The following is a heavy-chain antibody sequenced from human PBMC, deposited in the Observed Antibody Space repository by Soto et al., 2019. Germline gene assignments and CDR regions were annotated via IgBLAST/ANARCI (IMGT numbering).Heavy chain of an antibody. J-gene: IGHJ4*02. D-gene: IGHD3-22*01. CDR1: GFTFSYYA. CDR2: ISYDGSNK. CDR3: ARGGQSSGYYFQFDY. V-gene: IGHV3-30-3*01. Sequence: QVQLVESGGGVVQPGRSLRLSCAASGFTFSYYAMHWVRQAPGKGLEWVAVISYDGSNKYYADSVKGRFTISRDNSKNTQDLQMNSLRPEDTAVYYCARGGQSSGYYFQFDYWGQGTLVTVSS.